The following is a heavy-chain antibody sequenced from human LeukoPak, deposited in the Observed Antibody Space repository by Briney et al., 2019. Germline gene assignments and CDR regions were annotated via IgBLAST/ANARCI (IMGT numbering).Heavy chain of an antibody. J-gene: IGHJ3*02. CDR3: ATRGDYSDSSGNSDDALDI. CDR2: VGHSGST. V-gene: IGHV4-34*01. CDR1: GGSISNYY. D-gene: IGHD3-22*01. Sequence: SETLSLTCTVSGGSISNYYWSWIRQPPGKGLEWIGDVGHSGSTDYNPSLKSRVTISADPSKSQFSLKLTSVTAADTAVYYCATRGDYSDSSGNSDDALDIWGQGTMVTVSS.